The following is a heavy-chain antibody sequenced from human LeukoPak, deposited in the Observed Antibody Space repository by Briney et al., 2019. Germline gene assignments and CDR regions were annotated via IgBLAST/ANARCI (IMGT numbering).Heavy chain of an antibody. CDR1: GFTLSTDW. CDR3: ARRAVVGKWYGW. CDR2: INGDGSSR. V-gene: IGHV3-74*01. Sequence: GGSLRLSCTASGFTLSTDWMHWVRQAPGQGPVWVSRINGDGSSRSYADSVRGRFTITRDNSKNTVYLQMNSLRAEDTAVYYCARRAVVGKWYGWWGQGTLVTVSS. D-gene: IGHD2-15*01. J-gene: IGHJ4*02.